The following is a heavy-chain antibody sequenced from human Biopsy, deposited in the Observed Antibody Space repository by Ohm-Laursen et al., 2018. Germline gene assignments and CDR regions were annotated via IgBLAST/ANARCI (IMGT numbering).Heavy chain of an antibody. J-gene: IGHJ2*01. Sequence: SVKVSCKASGYTFSLYSISWVRQAPGQGLEWVGSSIPLFNTANYADKFQGRVTLTADKSTTTAYMELSSLRSEDTAIYYCARFPLGAYDDSGSYRAVEHWYFDLWGRGTLVTVSS. CDR2: SIPLFNTA. D-gene: IGHD3-22*01. CDR1: GYTFSLYS. V-gene: IGHV1-69*08. CDR3: ARFPLGAYDDSGSYRAVEHWYFDL.